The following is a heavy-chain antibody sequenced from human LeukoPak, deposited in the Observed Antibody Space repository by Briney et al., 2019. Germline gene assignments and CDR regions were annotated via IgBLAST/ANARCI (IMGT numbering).Heavy chain of an antibody. CDR2: IYSGGTT. D-gene: IGHD6-13*01. Sequence: GGSLRLSCAASGFTVRNNYMNWVGQAPGKGLEWVSLIYSGGTTKYADCVKGRFTISRDNSKNTLYLQMNSLSVEDTAMYYCARDPPGIAAAGTGGWGQGTVVTVSS. CDR1: GFTVRNNY. V-gene: IGHV3-53*01. J-gene: IGHJ4*02. CDR3: ARDPPGIAAAGTGG.